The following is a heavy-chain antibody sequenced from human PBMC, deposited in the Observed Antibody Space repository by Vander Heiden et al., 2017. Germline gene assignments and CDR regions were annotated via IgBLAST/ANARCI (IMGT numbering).Heavy chain of an antibody. V-gene: IGHV3-23*01. J-gene: IGHJ4*02. Sequence: EVQLSESGGGLVQPGGSLRLSCAASGFTFSSYAMSWVRQAQGKGLEWVSAIRGSGGSTYYADSVKGRFTISRDNSKNTLYLQMNSLRAEDTAVYYCAVYDFWSGYYHFDYWGQGTLVTVSS. D-gene: IGHD3-3*01. CDR1: GFTFSSYA. CDR3: AVYDFWSGYYHFDY. CDR2: IRGSGGST.